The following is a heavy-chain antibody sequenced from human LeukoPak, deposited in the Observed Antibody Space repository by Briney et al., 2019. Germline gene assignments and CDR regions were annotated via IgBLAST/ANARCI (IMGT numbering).Heavy chain of an antibody. D-gene: IGHD5-18*01. Sequence: GGSLRLSCAASGFTFSNYAMHWVRQAPGKGLEYVSAISSDGGSTYYANSVKGRFTFSRDNSKNTLYLQMNSLRAEDTAVYYCARGSGYSYSFTGRERTKSRLDYWGQGTLVTVSS. J-gene: IGHJ4*02. V-gene: IGHV3-64*01. CDR2: ISSDGGST. CDR1: GFTFSNYA. CDR3: ARGSGYSYSFTGRERTKSRLDY.